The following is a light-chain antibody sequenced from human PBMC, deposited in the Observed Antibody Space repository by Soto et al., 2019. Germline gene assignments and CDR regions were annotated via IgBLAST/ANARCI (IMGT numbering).Light chain of an antibody. V-gene: IGKV1-13*02. CDR3: QQFNSYPRT. CDR2: DAS. J-gene: IGKJ3*01. CDR1: QGISSA. Sequence: AIQLTQSPSSLSASVGDRVTITCRASQGISSALAWYQQKPGQAPKLLIYDASSLESGVPSRFSDSGSGTDFTLTISSLQPEDVATYYCQQFNSYPRTFGPGTKVDIK.